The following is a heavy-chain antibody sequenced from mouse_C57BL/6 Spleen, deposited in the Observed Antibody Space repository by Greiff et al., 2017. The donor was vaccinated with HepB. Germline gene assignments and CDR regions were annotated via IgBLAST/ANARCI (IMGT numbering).Heavy chain of an antibody. CDR1: GFTFSSYA. V-gene: IGHV5-4*01. D-gene: IGHD1-1*01. CDR3: ARDDGSSYTWFAY. Sequence: EVKLMESGGGLVKPGGSLKLSCAASGFTFSSYAMSWVRQTPEKRLEWVATISDGGSYTYYPDNVKGRFTISRDNAKNNLYLQMSHLKSEDTAMYYCARDDGSSYTWFAYWGQGTLVTVSA. J-gene: IGHJ3*01. CDR2: ISDGGSYT.